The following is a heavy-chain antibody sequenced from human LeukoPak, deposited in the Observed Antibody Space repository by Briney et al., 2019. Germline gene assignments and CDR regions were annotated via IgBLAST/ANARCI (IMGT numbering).Heavy chain of an antibody. D-gene: IGHD7-27*01. Sequence: PGRSLRLSCAASGFTFSSYGMHWVRQAPGKGLEWVAVISYDGSNKYYADSVKGRFTISRDNSKNTLYLQMNSLRAEDTAVYYCAKDSPSEHALGSCFDYWGQGTLVTVSS. V-gene: IGHV3-30*18. CDR3: AKDSPSEHALGSCFDY. CDR1: GFTFSSYG. CDR2: ISYDGSNK. J-gene: IGHJ4*02.